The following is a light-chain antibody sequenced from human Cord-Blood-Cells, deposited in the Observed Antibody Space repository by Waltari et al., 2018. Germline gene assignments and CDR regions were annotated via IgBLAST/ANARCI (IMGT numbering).Light chain of an antibody. V-gene: IGLV2-11*01. CDR2: DVS. J-gene: IGLJ1*01. Sequence: QSALTQPRSVSGSPGQSVTISCTGTSSDVGGYNYVSWYQQHPGKAPKLMIYDVSKRPAGAADRFCGSKSGNTASLTISALEAEDEADYCCCSYAGSYTYVFGTGTKVTVL. CDR3: CSYAGSYTYV. CDR1: SSDVGGYNY.